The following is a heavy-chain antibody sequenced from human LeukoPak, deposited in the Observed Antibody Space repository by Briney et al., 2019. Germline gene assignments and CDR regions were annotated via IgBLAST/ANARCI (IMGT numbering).Heavy chain of an antibody. J-gene: IGHJ4*02. D-gene: IGHD3-10*01. Sequence: GGSLRLSCAASGFTFSSYSMNWVRQAPGKGLEWVSSISSSSSYIYYADSVKGRFTISRNNAKNSLNLQMNSLRAEDTAVYYCAMKERRGTNDYWGQGTLVTVSS. V-gene: IGHV3-21*01. CDR2: ISSSSSYI. CDR3: AMKERRGTNDY. CDR1: GFTFSSYS.